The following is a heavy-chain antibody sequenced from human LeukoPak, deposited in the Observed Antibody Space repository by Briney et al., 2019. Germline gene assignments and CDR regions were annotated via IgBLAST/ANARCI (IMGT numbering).Heavy chain of an antibody. V-gene: IGHV4-31*03. CDR1: GGSISSGGYY. CDR3: ARDGPYRSAAFFDY. J-gene: IGHJ4*02. CDR2: IYYSGST. Sequence: SETLSLTCTVSGGSISSGGYYWSWIRQHPGKGLEWIGYIYYSGSTYYNPSLKSRVTISVDTSKNQFSLKLSSVTAADTAVYYCARDGPYRSAAFFDYWGQGTLVTVSS. D-gene: IGHD6-19*01.